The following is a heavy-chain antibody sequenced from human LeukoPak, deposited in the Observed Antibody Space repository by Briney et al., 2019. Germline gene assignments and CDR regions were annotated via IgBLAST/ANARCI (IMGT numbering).Heavy chain of an antibody. J-gene: IGHJ4*02. V-gene: IGHV3-74*01. D-gene: IGHD3-22*01. CDR2: INSDGSRT. CDR1: GFTFSDYY. Sequence: GGSLRLSCAASGFTFSDYYMSWIRQAPGRGLEWVSRINSDGSRTNYADSVKGRFTISRDNAKNTLYLQMNSLRVEDTAVYYCARDGAGGLLLDYWGQGTLVTVSS. CDR3: ARDGAGGLLLDY.